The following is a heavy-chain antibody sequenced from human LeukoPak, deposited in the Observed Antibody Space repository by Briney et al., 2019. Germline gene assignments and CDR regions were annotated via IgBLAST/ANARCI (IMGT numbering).Heavy chain of an antibody. V-gene: IGHV4-39*01. J-gene: IGHJ4*02. D-gene: IGHD5-12*01. CDR2: IYYSGST. CDR3: ARHLYGGYVVDY. Sequence: SETLSLTCTVSGGSISSSNDYWGWIRQPPGKGLEWIGSIYYSGSTYYNPSLKSRVTISVDTSKNQFSLKLSSVTAADTAVYYCARHLYGGYVVDYWGQGTLVTVSS. CDR1: GGSISSSNDY.